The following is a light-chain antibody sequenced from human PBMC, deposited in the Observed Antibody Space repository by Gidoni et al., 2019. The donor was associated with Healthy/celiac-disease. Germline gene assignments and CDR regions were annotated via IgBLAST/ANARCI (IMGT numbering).Light chain of an antibody. J-gene: IGKJ1*01. CDR2: AAS. Sequence: DIQMTQSPSSLSASVGDRVTITCRASQGIINYLAWYQQKPGKVPKLLIYAASTLQSGVPSRFSGSGSGTDFTLTISSLQPEDFATYYCQKYNSAPRTFGQGTKVEIK. CDR1: QGIINY. V-gene: IGKV1-27*01. CDR3: QKYNSAPRT.